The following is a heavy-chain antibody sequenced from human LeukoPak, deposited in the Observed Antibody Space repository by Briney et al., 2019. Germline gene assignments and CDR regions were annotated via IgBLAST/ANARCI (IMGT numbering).Heavy chain of an antibody. V-gene: IGHV1-2*02. J-gene: IGHJ4*02. D-gene: IGHD3-9*01. Sequence: ASVKVSCKTSGYRFTDFYMHWVRQAPGQGFEWMGRVNPHSGDTNYAQKFQGRVTFTRDTSISTAYMAMSRLRSDDTAVFYCARGSRYHDWLSPLDSWGQGTLVTVSS. CDR2: VNPHSGDT. CDR1: GYRFTDFY. CDR3: ARGSRYHDWLSPLDS.